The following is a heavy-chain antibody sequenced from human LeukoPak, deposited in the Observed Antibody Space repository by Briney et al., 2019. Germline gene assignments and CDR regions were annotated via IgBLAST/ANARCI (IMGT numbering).Heavy chain of an antibody. Sequence: GGSLRLSCAASGFTFSRFWMHWVRQAPGKGLVWVSRINTDGSNTIYADSVKGRFTISRDNAKNTLYLQMNSLRAVDTAVYYCARGQSIAGPTTADYWGQGTLVTVSS. V-gene: IGHV3-74*01. D-gene: IGHD1-26*01. CDR1: GFTFSRFW. CDR2: INTDGSNT. CDR3: ARGQSIAGPTTADY. J-gene: IGHJ4*02.